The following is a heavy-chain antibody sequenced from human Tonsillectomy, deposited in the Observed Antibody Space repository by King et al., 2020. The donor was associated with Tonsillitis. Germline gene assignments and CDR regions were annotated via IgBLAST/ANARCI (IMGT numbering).Heavy chain of an antibody. CDR2: IYHSGST. CDR1: GGSISSDY. Sequence: VQLQESGPGLVKPSETLSLTCTVSGGSISSDYWSWIRQPPGKGLEWIGYIYHSGSTNYNPSLQSRVTISVDPSKNQFSLKLSSVTAADTAVYYCARGGDSSSWYEGAIFDYWGQGTLVTVSS. CDR3: ARGGDSSSWYEGAIFDY. V-gene: IGHV4-59*01. J-gene: IGHJ4*02. D-gene: IGHD6-13*01.